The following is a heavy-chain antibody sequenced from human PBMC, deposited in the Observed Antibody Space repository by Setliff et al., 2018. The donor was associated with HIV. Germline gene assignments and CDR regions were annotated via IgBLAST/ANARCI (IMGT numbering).Heavy chain of an antibody. J-gene: IGHJ6*03. CDR2: IYYSGST. CDR3: AREGTDYYYYYMDV. V-gene: IGHV4-31*03. D-gene: IGHD1-1*01. Sequence: LSLTCTVSGGSISSGSYYWSWIRQHPGKGLEWIGYIYYSGSTYYNPSLKSRVTISVDTSKNQFSLKLSSVTAADTAVYYCAREGTDYYYYYMDVWGKGTTVTVSS. CDR1: GGSISSGSYY.